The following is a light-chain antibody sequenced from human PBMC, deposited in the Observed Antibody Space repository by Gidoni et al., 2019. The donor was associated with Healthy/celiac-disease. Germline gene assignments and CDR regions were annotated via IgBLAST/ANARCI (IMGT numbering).Light chain of an antibody. CDR3: QQYNSYSRT. V-gene: IGKV1-5*03. J-gene: IGKJ2*01. Sequence: DIQMTQSPSTLSASVGDRVTITCRDSQSISSWLAWYQQKPGKAPKLLIYKASSLESGVPSRFSGSGSGTEFTLNISSLQPDDFATYYCQQYNSYSRTFGQGTKREIK. CDR1: QSISSW. CDR2: KAS.